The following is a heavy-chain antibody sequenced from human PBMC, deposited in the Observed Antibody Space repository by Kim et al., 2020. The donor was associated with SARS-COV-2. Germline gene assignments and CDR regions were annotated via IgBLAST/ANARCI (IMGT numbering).Heavy chain of an antibody. Sequence: DSGGARFTISKNNSKNTLFLQMNSLSADDTAIYYCAKDIWDFSGNDYWGQGTLVTVSS. V-gene: IGHV3-23*01. CDR3: AKDIWDFSGNDY. D-gene: IGHD1-26*01. J-gene: IGHJ4*02.